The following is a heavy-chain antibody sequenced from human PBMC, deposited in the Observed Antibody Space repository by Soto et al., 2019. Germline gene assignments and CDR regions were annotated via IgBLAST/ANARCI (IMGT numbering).Heavy chain of an antibody. CDR3: ARGLVVIRLGYGMDV. D-gene: IGHD3-22*01. V-gene: IGHV3-74*01. J-gene: IGHJ6*02. CDR1: GFTFSSYW. Sequence: QAGGSLRLSCAASGFTFSSYWMHWVRQAPGKGLVWVSRINSDGSSTSYADSVKGRFTISRDNAKNTLYLQMNSLRAEDTAVYYCARGLVVIRLGYGMDVWGQGTTVTVSS. CDR2: INSDGSST.